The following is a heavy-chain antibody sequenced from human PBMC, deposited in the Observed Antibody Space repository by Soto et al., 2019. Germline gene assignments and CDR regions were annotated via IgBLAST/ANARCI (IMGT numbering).Heavy chain of an antibody. CDR3: ASAAPFNYGGNSGFDF. J-gene: IGHJ4*02. CDR2: IKSDGSTT. D-gene: IGHD4-17*01. Sequence: PGESLKISCAASGFTFSNKWIHWVRQAPGKGLVWVSGIKSDGSTTTYADSVKGRFTISRDNAKNTLYLQMNSLRAEDTAVYYCASAAPFNYGGNSGFDFWGQGTLVTVSS. CDR1: GFTFSNKW. V-gene: IGHV3-74*03.